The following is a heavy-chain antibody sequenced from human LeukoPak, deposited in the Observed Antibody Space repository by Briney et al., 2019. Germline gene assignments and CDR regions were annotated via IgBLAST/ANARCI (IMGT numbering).Heavy chain of an antibody. V-gene: IGHV4-59*01. J-gene: IGHJ3*02. CDR2: IYYSGSS. CDR3: ARERPYPTDAFDI. CDR1: GDSIGNYY. Sequence: SETLSLTCTVSGDSIGNYYWTWIRQSPGKGLEWIGYIYYSGSSNYNPSLKSRVTISVDTSKNQFSLKLSSVTAADTAVYYCARERPYPTDAFDIWGQGTMVTVSS.